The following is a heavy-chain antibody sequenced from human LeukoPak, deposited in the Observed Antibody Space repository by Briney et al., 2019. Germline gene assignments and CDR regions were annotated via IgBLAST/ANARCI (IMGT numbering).Heavy chain of an antibody. D-gene: IGHD1-26*01. CDR2: IYETGNT. J-gene: IGHJ4*02. Sequence: SETLSLTCTVSGGSVSGSSHFWGWIRQHPGKGLEWIGYIYETGNTYYNSSLQSRLTMSIDTSKNQFSLNLSSVTAADTAVYYRARRGAHFFDYWGLGTLVTVSS. CDR3: ARRGAHFFDY. V-gene: IGHV4-31*03. CDR1: GGSVSGSSHF.